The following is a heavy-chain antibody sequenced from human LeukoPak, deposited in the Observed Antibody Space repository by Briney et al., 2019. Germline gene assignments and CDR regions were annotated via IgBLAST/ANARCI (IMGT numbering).Heavy chain of an antibody. CDR2: IIAILGIA. V-gene: IGHV1-69*10. D-gene: IGHD6-19*01. J-gene: IGHJ6*02. CDR1: GGTFSSYA. CDR3: ARGLAVAGTSYYYYGIDV. Sequence: GASVKVSCKASGGTFSSYAISWVRQAPGQGGEWMGRIIAILGIANYAQKFEGRVTITAEKSTSTAYMEQSSVRYEETGGYNCARGLAVAGTSYYYYGIDVWGQGTTVTVS.